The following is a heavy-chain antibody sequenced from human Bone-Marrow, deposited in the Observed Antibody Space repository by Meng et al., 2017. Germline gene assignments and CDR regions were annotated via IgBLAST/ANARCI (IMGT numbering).Heavy chain of an antibody. Sequence: GGSLRLSCAASGFTFSDYYMSWIRQAPGKGLEWVSYISSSGSTIYYADSVKGRFTISRDNAKNSLYLQMNSLRAEDTAVYYCARVNKEIKLWFGYYYGMDVWGQGTTVTVSS. V-gene: IGHV3-11*04. CDR3: ARVNKEIKLWFGYYYGMDV. J-gene: IGHJ6*02. CDR2: ISSSGSTI. CDR1: GFTFSDYY. D-gene: IGHD5-18*01.